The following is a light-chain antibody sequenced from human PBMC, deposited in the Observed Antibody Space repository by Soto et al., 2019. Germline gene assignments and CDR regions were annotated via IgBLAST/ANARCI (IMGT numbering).Light chain of an antibody. CDR3: HQCGTTPWT. J-gene: IGKJ1*01. CDR1: QSVVNNF. Sequence: EIVLTQSPGTLSLSPGERATLSCRASQSVVNNFLAWYQQKPGQAPRLLIFAASKRASDIPARFSGSGSGSDFTLTISRLELADFAVYYCHQCGTTPWTFGQGTKVEIK. V-gene: IGKV3-20*01. CDR2: AAS.